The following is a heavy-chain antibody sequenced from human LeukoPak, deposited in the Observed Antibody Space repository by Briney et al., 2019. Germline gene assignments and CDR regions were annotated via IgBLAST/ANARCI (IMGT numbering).Heavy chain of an antibody. CDR3: AKDAGHSYYDFWSAYYYYYYYMDV. J-gene: IGHJ6*03. V-gene: IGHV3-21*04. Sequence: GGSLRLSCAASGFTFSAYNMNWVRRTPGKGLEWVSSITTSSSYMFYADSVRGRFTISRDNSKNTLYLQMNSLRAEDTAVYYCAKDAGHSYYDFWSAYYYYYYYMDVWGKGTTVTVSS. D-gene: IGHD3-3*01. CDR2: ITTSSSYM. CDR1: GFTFSAYN.